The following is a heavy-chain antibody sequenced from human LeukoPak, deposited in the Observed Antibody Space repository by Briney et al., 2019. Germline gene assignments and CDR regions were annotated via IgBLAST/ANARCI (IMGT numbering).Heavy chain of an antibody. D-gene: IGHD5-12*01. Sequence: GASVKVSCKAFGYSLTNYYVHWVRQAPGQGLEWMGEINPSSGSTSYAQKFQGRITVTRDTYTNTVYMDLSSLRSEDTATYYCAGGAPTTGIGAGRFDYWGQGSLLTVAS. CDR3: AGGAPTTGIGAGRFDY. V-gene: IGHV1-46*01. CDR1: GYSLTNYY. CDR2: INPSSGST. J-gene: IGHJ4*02.